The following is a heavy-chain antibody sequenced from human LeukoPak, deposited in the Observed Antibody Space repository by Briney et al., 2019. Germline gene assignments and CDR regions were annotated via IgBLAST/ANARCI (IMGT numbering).Heavy chain of an antibody. CDR3: ARQVVYYYDSSGSSYAFDI. Sequence: SETLSLTCTVSGDSISSYYWSWIRQPPGKGLEWIGYIYYSGSTNYNPSLKSRVTISVDTSKNEFSLKLSSVTAADTVVYYCARQVVYYYDSSGSSYAFDIWGQGTMVTVSS. CDR2: IYYSGST. D-gene: IGHD3-22*01. V-gene: IGHV4-59*08. J-gene: IGHJ3*02. CDR1: GDSISSYY.